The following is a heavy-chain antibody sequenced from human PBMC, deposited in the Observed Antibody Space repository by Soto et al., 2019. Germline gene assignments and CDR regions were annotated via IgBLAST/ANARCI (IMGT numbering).Heavy chain of an antibody. CDR3: ARLNSGLYQSFDS. V-gene: IGHV4-31*03. Sequence: QVQLEASGPGLVKPSQTVSLTCSVSGGSIRSGGYFWTWIRQHPGKGLEYIGHIYSTGSTYYIPSLRRRLTLSLATSKTQFSLNLTSVTAADTALYFCARLNSGLYQSFDSWGQGALVTVSS. D-gene: IGHD2-8*01. CDR1: GGSIRSGGYF. CDR2: IYSTGST. J-gene: IGHJ4*02.